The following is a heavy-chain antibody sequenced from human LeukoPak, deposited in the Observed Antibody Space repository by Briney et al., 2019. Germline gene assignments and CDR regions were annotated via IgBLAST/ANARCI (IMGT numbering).Heavy chain of an antibody. V-gene: IGHV3-23*01. J-gene: IGHJ6*03. CDR3: ARDGRTYYQYYMDV. CDR1: GFTFSSSA. CDR2: ISGSGGST. Sequence: GGSLRLSCAASGFTFSSSAMSWVRQAPGKGLEWVSAISGSGGSTYYAGSVKGRFTISRDNSKNTLYLQMNSLRAEDTAVYYCARDGRTYYQYYMDVWGKGTTVTVSS. D-gene: IGHD3/OR15-3a*01.